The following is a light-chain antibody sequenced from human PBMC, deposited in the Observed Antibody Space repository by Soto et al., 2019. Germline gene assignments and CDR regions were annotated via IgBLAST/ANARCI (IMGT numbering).Light chain of an antibody. Sequence: IVMTQSPAILSVSPGERATLSCRASQSVNNKLAWYLQKPGQAPRLLIYDTSFRATGIPARFSGSGSGTEFTLTISSLQSEDFADYYCQQYKDWPKYTFGQGTKLEIK. V-gene: IGKV3-15*01. CDR1: QSVNNK. CDR3: QQYKDWPKYT. J-gene: IGKJ2*01. CDR2: DTS.